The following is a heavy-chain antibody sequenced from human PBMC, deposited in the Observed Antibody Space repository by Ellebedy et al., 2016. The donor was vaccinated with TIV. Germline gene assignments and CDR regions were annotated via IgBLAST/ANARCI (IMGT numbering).Heavy chain of an antibody. Sequence: AASVKVSCKASGYTFSSYGISWVRQAPGQGLEWMGWISGYSGDTKYSRNYQGRATMTTDTSTSTAYMELRSLISDDTAVYYCARSGGYFPDYWGQGTLVTVSS. J-gene: IGHJ4*02. D-gene: IGHD3-22*01. CDR3: ARSGGYFPDY. V-gene: IGHV1-18*04. CDR1: GYTFSSYG. CDR2: ISGYSGDT.